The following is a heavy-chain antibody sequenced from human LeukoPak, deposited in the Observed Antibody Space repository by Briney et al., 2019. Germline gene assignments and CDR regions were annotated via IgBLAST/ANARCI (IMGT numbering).Heavy chain of an antibody. Sequence: PGGSLRLSCAASGFTFSSYAMSWVRQAPGKGLEWVSAISGSGGSTYYADSVKGRFTISGDNSKNTLYLQMNSLGAEDTAVYYCAKDRYSSSSGWFDPWGQGTLVTVSS. CDR2: ISGSGGST. D-gene: IGHD6-6*01. CDR1: GFTFSSYA. CDR3: AKDRYSSSSGWFDP. V-gene: IGHV3-23*01. J-gene: IGHJ5*02.